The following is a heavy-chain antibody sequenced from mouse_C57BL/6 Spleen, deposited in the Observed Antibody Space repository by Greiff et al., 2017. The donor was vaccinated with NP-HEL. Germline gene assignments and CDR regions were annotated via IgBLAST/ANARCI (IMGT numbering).Heavy chain of an antibody. Sequence: QVQLQQSGPELVKPGASVKISCKASGYAFSSSWMNWVKQRPGKGLEWIGRIYPGDGDTNYNGKFKGKATLTADKSSSTAYMQLSSLTSEDSAVYFCARGGYDVCFAYWGQGTLVTVSA. CDR2: IYPGDGDT. CDR1: GYAFSSSW. J-gene: IGHJ3*01. CDR3: ARGGYDVCFAY. D-gene: IGHD2-2*01. V-gene: IGHV1-82*01.